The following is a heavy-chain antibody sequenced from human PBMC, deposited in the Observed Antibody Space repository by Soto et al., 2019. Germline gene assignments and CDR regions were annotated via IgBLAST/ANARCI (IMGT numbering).Heavy chain of an antibody. CDR2: IYYSGST. CDR3: ARAHGSGSYYSHIFDYFDY. Sequence: QVQLQESGPGLVKPSETLSLTCTVSGGSVSSGSYYWSWIRQPPGKGLEWIGYIYYSGSTNYNPPLKSRVTISVDTSKNQFSLKLSSVTAADTAVYYCARAHGSGSYYSHIFDYFDYWGQGTLVTVSS. V-gene: IGHV4-61*01. J-gene: IGHJ4*02. D-gene: IGHD3-10*01. CDR1: GGSVSSGSYY.